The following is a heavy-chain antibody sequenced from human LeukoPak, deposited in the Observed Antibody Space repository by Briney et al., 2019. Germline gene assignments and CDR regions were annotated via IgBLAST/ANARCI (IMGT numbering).Heavy chain of an antibody. CDR1: GFTLSSYE. CDR2: ISSSGSTI. Sequence: GGSLRLSCAASGFTLSSYEMNWVRQAPGKGLEWLSSISSSGSTIYYADSVKGRFTISRDNAKNSLYLQMNGLRAEDTAVYYCGRGGQMTTVTTFWGQGTLVTVSS. CDR3: GRGGQMTTVTTF. V-gene: IGHV3-48*03. J-gene: IGHJ4*02. D-gene: IGHD4-17*01.